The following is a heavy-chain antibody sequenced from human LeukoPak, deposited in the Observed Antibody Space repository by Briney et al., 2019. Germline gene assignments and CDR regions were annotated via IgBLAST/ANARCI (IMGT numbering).Heavy chain of an antibody. CDR3: AVAYCSGGSCPFDY. J-gene: IGHJ4*02. CDR2: INPNSGGT. CDR1: GYTFTGYY. V-gene: IGHV1-2*02. Sequence: ASVKVSCKASGYTFTGYYMHWVRQAPGQGLEWMGWINPNSGGTNYAQKFQGRVTMTRDTSISTAYMELSRLRSDDTAVYYCAVAYCSGGSCPFDYWGQGTLVTVSS. D-gene: IGHD2-15*01.